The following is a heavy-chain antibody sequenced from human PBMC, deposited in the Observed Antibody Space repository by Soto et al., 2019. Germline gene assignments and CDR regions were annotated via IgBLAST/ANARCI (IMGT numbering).Heavy chain of an antibody. Sequence: QVQLQESGPGLVKPSQTLSLTCTVSGGSISSGDYYWSWIRQPPGKGLEWIGYIYYSGSTYYNPSLKSRVTISVDTSKNQFSLKLSSVTAADTAVYYCARGKGRALTNDDAFDIWGQGTMVTVSS. CDR2: IYYSGST. CDR3: ARGKGRALTNDDAFDI. CDR1: GGSISSGDYY. V-gene: IGHV4-30-4*01. J-gene: IGHJ3*02. D-gene: IGHD3-10*01.